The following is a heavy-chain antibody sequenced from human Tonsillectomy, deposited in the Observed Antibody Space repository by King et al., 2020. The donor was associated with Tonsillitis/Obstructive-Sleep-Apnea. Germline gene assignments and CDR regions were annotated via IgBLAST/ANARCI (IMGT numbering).Heavy chain of an antibody. CDR3: ARQGTAMALYGDFDY. V-gene: IGHV5-51*01. D-gene: IGHD5-18*01. CDR1: GYSFTSCW. Sequence: VQLVESGAEVKKPGESLKISCKGSGYSFTSCWIGWVRQMPGKGLEWMGIIYPGDSDTRYSPSFQGQVTISADKSISTAYLQWSSLKASDTAMYYCARQGTAMALYGDFDYWGQGTLVTVSS. J-gene: IGHJ4*02. CDR2: IYPGDSDT.